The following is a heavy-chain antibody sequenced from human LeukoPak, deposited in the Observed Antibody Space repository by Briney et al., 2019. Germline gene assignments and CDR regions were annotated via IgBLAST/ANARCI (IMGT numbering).Heavy chain of an antibody. CDR3: ARGSMLRGVPFDY. D-gene: IGHD3-10*01. CDR1: GDIVSSNTVT. Sequence: SQTLSLTCAISGDIVSSNTVTWNWIRPSPSRGLEWLGRTYYRSKWYNDYAVSVKSRIAIDPDTSKNQFSLQLNSVTPEDTAVYYCARGSMLRGVPFDYWGQGTLVTVSS. CDR2: TYYRSKWYN. V-gene: IGHV6-1*01. J-gene: IGHJ4*02.